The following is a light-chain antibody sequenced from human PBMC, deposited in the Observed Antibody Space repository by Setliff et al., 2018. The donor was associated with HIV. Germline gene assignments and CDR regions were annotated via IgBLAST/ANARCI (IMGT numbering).Light chain of an antibody. CDR3: YSAADNNWV. V-gene: IGLV3-27*01. CDR1: VLAKKY. J-gene: IGLJ3*02. Sequence: SYELTQPSSVSVSPGQTAKITCSGDVLAKKYARWFQQKPGQAPVLVIYKDTERPSGIPERFSGSSSGTTVTLTISGAQVDDEADYYCYSAADNNWVFGGGTNVTVL. CDR2: KDT.